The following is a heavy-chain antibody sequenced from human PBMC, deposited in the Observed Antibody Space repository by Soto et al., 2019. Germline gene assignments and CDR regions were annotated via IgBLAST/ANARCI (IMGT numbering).Heavy chain of an antibody. Sequence: QVQLVESGGGVVQTGRSLRLSCGASGFRFSTYGMHWVRQAPGKGLEWVAVIWYDGTNKKYADSVKGRFTISRDNSKSTLYLQMNTLRAEDTGFYYCARTDCDSSTCPSDLVGATTMDYWGQGTPVTVSS. V-gene: IGHV3-33*01. CDR2: IWYDGTNK. D-gene: IGHD1-26*01. CDR3: ARTDCDSSTCPSDLVGATTMDY. CDR1: GFRFSTYG. J-gene: IGHJ4*02.